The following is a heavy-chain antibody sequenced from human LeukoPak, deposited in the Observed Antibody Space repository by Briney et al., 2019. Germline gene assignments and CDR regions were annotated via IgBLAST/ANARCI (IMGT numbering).Heavy chain of an antibody. CDR1: GFTFSGSA. D-gene: IGHD2-8*01. CDR3: TRPYPNPSY. CDR2: IRSKANSYAT. J-gene: IGHJ4*02. V-gene: IGHV3-73*01. Sequence: SGGSLRLSCATSGFTFSGSAIHWVRQASGKGLDWVGRIRSKANSYATAYAASVKGRYTISRDDSKNTAYLQMNSLKTEDTAVYYCTRPYPNPSYWGQGTLVTVSS.